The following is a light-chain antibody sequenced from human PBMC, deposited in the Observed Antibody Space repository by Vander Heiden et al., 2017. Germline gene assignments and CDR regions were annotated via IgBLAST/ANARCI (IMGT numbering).Light chain of an antibody. V-gene: IGKV4-1*01. Sequence: DIVMSQSPDSMAVSRGARATINCKSSLSVLYSPNNRNYLAWYQQKPGQPPKLLIYWASTRESGVPDRFSGSGSGTDFTLTISSLQAEDVAVYFCHQYYSTPSTFGRGTKVEIK. CDR1: LSVLYSPNNRNY. J-gene: IGKJ4*02. CDR2: WAS. CDR3: HQYYSTPST.